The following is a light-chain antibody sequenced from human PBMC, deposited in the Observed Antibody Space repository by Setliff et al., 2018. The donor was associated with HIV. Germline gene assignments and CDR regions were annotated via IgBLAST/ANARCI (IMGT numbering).Light chain of an antibody. CDR2: EVS. Sequence: QSALTQPASVSGSPGQSISISCSGSHTDIGAYNYVSWYQQHPGKVPRLIIYEVSHRPSGVSDRISGAKSGNTASLFISGLQAGDEATYYCSSYSTSNTLVLFGGGTKVTVL. CDR3: SSYSTSNTLVL. V-gene: IGLV2-14*03. J-gene: IGLJ2*01. CDR1: HTDIGAYNY.